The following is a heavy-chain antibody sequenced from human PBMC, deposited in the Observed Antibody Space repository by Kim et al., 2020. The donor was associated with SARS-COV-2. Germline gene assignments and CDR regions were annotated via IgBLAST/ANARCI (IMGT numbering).Heavy chain of an antibody. CDR2: ISWNSGSI. D-gene: IGHD6-19*01. CDR1: GFTFGDYV. V-gene: IGHV3-9*01. Sequence: GGSLRLSCAASGFTFGDYVMHWVRQAPGKGLEWVSGISWNSGSIGYADSVKGRFTISRDNAKNSLYLQMNSLRAEDTALYYCAKAAVAGYYYYGMDVWG. J-gene: IGHJ6*02. CDR3: AKAAVAGYYYYGMDV.